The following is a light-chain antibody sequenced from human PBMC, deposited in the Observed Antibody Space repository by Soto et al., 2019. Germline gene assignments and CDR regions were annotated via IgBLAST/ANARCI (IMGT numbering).Light chain of an antibody. CDR3: QQRSIWPPWT. CDR1: QSVSNF. CDR2: DAS. Sequence: EIALTQSPATMSLSPGERASLTCRASQSVSNFLAWYQHKPGQAPRLLIYDASVRATGVPARFSGSGSGTDFSLTISSLEPEDFAIYYCQQRSIWPPWTFGQGTKVDIK. V-gene: IGKV3-11*01. J-gene: IGKJ1*01.